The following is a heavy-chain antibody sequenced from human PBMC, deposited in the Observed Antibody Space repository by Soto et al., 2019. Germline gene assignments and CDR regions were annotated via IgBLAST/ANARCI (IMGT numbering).Heavy chain of an antibody. J-gene: IGHJ4*02. CDR1: GESFSGYY. V-gene: IGHV4-34*01. CDR3: ASLLYSGYEWRIFDY. Sequence: SETLSLTCVVDGESFSGYYWTWIRQPPGKGLEWIGEINDSESTNHKPSIKSRVTISIDTSKNQFSLNMRSVTAADTFVYYCASLLYSGYEWRIFDYWGQGTLVTVSS. D-gene: IGHD5-12*01. CDR2: INDSEST.